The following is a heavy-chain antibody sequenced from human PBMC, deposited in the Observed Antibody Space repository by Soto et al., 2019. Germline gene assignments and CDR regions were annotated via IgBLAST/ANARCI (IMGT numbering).Heavy chain of an antibody. Sequence: SETLSLTCAVYGGSFSGYYWSWIRQPPGKGLEWIGEINHSGSTNYNPSLKSRVTISVDTSKNQFSLKLSSVTAADTAVYYCARSITPDDRKESQNNWFDPWGQGTLVTVSS. J-gene: IGHJ5*02. CDR1: GGSFSGYY. D-gene: IGHD3-3*01. V-gene: IGHV4-34*01. CDR2: INHSGST. CDR3: ARSITPDDRKESQNNWFDP.